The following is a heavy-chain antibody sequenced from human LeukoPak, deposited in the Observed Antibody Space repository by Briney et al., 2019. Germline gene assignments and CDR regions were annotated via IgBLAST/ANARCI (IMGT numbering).Heavy chain of an antibody. CDR3: ARVDLRFGDLLYYYYYMDV. V-gene: IGHV3-74*01. J-gene: IGHJ6*03. Sequence: GGSLRVSCAASGSTFSSYWMHWVRQAPGKGLVWVSRINSDGSSTSYADSVKGRFTISRDNAKNTLYLQMNSLRAEDTAVYYCARVDLRFGDLLYYYYYMDVWGKGTTVTISS. CDR1: GSTFSSYW. CDR2: INSDGSST. D-gene: IGHD3-10*01.